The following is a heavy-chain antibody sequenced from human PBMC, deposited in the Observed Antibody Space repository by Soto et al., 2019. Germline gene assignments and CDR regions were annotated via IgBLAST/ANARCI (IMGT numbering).Heavy chain of an antibody. V-gene: IGHV1-46*01. Sequence: ASVKVSWKASGYTFTSYYMHWVRQAPGQGLEWMGIINPSGGSTSYAQKFQGRVTMTRDTSTSTVYMELSSLRSDDTAVYYCARDLEKNTYYYGSVRDYWGQGTLVTGSS. CDR2: INPSGGST. J-gene: IGHJ4*02. CDR1: GYTFTSYY. CDR3: ARDLEKNTYYYGSVRDY. D-gene: IGHD3-10*01.